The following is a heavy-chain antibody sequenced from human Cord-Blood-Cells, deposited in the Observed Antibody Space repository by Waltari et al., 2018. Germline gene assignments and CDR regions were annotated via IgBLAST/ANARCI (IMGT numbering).Heavy chain of an antibody. CDR3: ARGRPYYYYGMDV. Sequence: EVQLVESGGGLVQPGGSLRLSCAASGFTFSSYWMSWVRQAPGKGLEWVANIKQDGSEKYDVDSVKGRFTISRDNAKNSLYLQMNSLRAEDTAVYYCARGRPYYYYGMDVWGQGTTVTVSS. CDR1: GFTFSSYW. J-gene: IGHJ6*02. V-gene: IGHV3-7*01. CDR2: IKQDGSEK.